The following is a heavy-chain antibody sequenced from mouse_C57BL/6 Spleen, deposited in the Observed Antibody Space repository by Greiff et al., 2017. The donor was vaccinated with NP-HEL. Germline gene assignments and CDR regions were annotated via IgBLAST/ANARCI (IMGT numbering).Heavy chain of an antibody. CDR3: ARYETTVVSWYFDV. J-gene: IGHJ1*03. Sequence: EVQVVASGGGLVQPGGSLSLSCAASGFTFTDYYMSWVRQPPGRALEWLGFIRTNAHGYTTEYSAAVKGRFIISRDNAQSILYLQMNALRAEDSATYYCARYETTVVSWYFDVWGTGTTVTVSS. CDR2: IRTNAHGYTT. V-gene: IGHV7-3*01. CDR1: GFTFTDYY. D-gene: IGHD1-1*01.